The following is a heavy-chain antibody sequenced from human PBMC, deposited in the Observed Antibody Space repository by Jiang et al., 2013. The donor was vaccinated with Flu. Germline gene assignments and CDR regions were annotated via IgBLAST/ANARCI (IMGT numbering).Heavy chain of an antibody. CDR2: IYPGDSDT. J-gene: IGHJ4*02. Sequence: CKGSGYSFTSYWIGWVRQMPGKGLEWMGIIYPGDSDTRYSPSFQGQVTISADKSISTAYLQWSSLKASDTAMYYCARGRGSYYSYFDYWGQGTLVTVSS. CDR3: ARGRGSYYSYFDY. CDR1: GYSFTSYW. D-gene: IGHD1-26*01. V-gene: IGHV5-51*01.